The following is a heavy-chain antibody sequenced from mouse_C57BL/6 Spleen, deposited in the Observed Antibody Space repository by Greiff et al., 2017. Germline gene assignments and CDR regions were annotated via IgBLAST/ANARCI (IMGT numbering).Heavy chain of an antibody. J-gene: IGHJ3*01. CDR3: ARAYDY. CDR2: SRNKANDYTT. Sequence: EVKLVESGGGLVQSGRSLRLSCATSGFTFSDFYMEWVRQAPGKGLEWIAASRNKANDYTTEYSASVKGRFIVSRDTSQSILYLQMNALRAEDTAIYYCARAYDYWGQGTLVTVSA. V-gene: IGHV7-1*01. D-gene: IGHD2-3*01. CDR1: GFTFSDFY.